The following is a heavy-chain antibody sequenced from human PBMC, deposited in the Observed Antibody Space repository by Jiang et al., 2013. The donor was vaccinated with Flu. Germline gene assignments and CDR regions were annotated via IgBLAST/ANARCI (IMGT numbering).Heavy chain of an antibody. CDR2: IYTSGST. D-gene: IGHD4-17*01. CDR1: GGSISSYY. V-gene: IGHV4-4*07. CDR3: ARGGDDYGDYGIDY. J-gene: IGHJ4*02. Sequence: TCTVSGGSISSYYWSWIRQPAGKGLEWIGRIYTSGSTNXNPSLKSRVTMSVDTSKNQFSLKLSSVTAADTAVYYCARGGDDYGDYGIDYWGQGTLVTVSS.